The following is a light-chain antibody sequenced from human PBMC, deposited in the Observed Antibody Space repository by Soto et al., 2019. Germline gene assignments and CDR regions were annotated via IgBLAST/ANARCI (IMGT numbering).Light chain of an antibody. Sequence: QSALTQPPSASGSPGQSVTISCTGTSSDIGGYDHVSWYRQDPGKAPKVMIYEVTKRPSGVPDRFSGSKAGNTASLTVFGLQAEDEANYYCSSYTSSSTLVVFGGGTKLTVL. CDR2: EVT. V-gene: IGLV2-8*01. CDR3: SSYTSSSTLVV. J-gene: IGLJ2*01. CDR1: SSDIGGYDH.